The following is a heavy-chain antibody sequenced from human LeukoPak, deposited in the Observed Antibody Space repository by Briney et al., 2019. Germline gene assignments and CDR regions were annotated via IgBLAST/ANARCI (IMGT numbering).Heavy chain of an antibody. J-gene: IGHJ4*02. Sequence: PGGSLRLSCATSGFTFSNAWMNWVRQAPGKGLEWVSYISSSSSTIYYADSVKGRFTISRDNAKNSLYLQMNSLRDEDTAVYYCARDAHLRSGAGYFDYWGQGTLVTVSS. CDR1: GFTFSNAW. D-gene: IGHD2-15*01. V-gene: IGHV3-48*02. CDR2: ISSSSSTI. CDR3: ARDAHLRSGAGYFDY.